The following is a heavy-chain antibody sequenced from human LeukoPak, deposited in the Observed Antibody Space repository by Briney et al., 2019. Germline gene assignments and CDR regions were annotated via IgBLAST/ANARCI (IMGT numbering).Heavy chain of an antibody. CDR3: ARVQQDYGSGTYPDY. Sequence: PGGSLRLSCAASGLTFSDYYMSWIRQAPGKGLEWVSYISSSSNYINHADSVKGRFTISRDNVKNSLYLQMNSLRAEDTAIYYCARVQQDYGSGTYPDYWGQGTLVTVSS. D-gene: IGHD3-10*01. CDR2: ISSSSNYI. J-gene: IGHJ4*02. V-gene: IGHV3-11*06. CDR1: GLTFSDYY.